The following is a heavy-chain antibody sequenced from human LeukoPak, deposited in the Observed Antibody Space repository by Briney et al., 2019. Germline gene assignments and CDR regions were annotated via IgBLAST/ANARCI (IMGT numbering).Heavy chain of an antibody. J-gene: IGHJ4*02. V-gene: IGHV4-39*07. CDR1: GGSISSSIYY. D-gene: IGHD1-26*01. CDR3: ARDSGSYFFDY. CDR2: VFYNGAT. Sequence: KPSETLSLTCIVSGGSISSSIYYWAWVRQPPGKGLEWIGTVFYNGATQYSPSLRSRVTISIDTSTNQFSLKLSSVTAADTAVYYCARDSGSYFFDYWGQGTLVTVSS.